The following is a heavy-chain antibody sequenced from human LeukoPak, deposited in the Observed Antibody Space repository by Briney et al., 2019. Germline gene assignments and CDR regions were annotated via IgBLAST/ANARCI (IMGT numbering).Heavy chain of an antibody. CDR2: INSDGSST. CDR3: ARVQGHPPNGLDI. V-gene: IGHV3-74*01. Sequence: GGSLRLSCAASGFTFSSYWMNWVRQAPGKGLVWVSRINSDGSSTSYADAVKGRFTISRDNAKNTAYLQMNSLRAEDTAVYYCARVQGHPPNGLDIWGQGAMVTVSS. D-gene: IGHD2-8*01. J-gene: IGHJ3*02. CDR1: GFTFSSYW.